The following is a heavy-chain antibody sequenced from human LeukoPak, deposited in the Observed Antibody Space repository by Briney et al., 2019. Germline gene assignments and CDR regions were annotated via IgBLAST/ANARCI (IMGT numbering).Heavy chain of an antibody. CDR3: ARWTVYADDY. V-gene: IGHV4-31*03. Sequence: PSETLSLTCTVSGGSISSGVYYWSWIRQHPGKGLEWIGYIYYSGSTYYNPSLKSRVTISVDTSKNQFSLKLSSVTAADTAVYYCARWTVYADDYWGQGTLVTVSS. CDR1: GGSISSGVYY. J-gene: IGHJ4*02. D-gene: IGHD2-8*01. CDR2: IYYSGST.